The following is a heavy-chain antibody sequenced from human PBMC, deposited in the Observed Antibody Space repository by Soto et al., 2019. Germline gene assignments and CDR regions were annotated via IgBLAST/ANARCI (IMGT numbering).Heavy chain of an antibody. V-gene: IGHV4-4*02. CDR2: IFRSGTT. J-gene: IGHJ3*02. CDR1: GDSVNSRRW. CDR3: ASHYVPRAYRHFDM. Sequence: PSETLSLTCAVSGDSVNSRRWWTWVRQPPGKGLEWIGEIFRSGTTNHNPSLKGRLTILIDKSQNQVSLTLTSVTAADTAMYYCASHYVPRAYRHFDMSGQAAMVT. D-gene: IGHD3-16*01.